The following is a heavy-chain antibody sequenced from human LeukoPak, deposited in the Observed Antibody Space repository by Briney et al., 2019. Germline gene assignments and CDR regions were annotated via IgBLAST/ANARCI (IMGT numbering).Heavy chain of an antibody. CDR3: ATTYYYDTSGYAGY. D-gene: IGHD3-22*01. V-gene: IGHV3-74*01. J-gene: IGHJ4*02. Sequence: GGSLTLSRAASGFTFSNYWMHWVRQAPGKGLEWVSRINSDGSTTTYADSVKGRFTISRDNAKNTLLLQRSSRGPETTAVYYGATTYYYDTSGYAGYWGQGPLVTVSS. CDR1: GFTFSNYW. CDR2: INSDGSTT.